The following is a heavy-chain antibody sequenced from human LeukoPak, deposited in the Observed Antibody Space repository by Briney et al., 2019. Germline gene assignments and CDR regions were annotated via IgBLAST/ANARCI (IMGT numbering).Heavy chain of an antibody. D-gene: IGHD3-10*01. Sequence: GGSLRLSCAVSGFTYSDYYMSWIRQAPGKALEWVSYISSSGSTVYYADAVKGRFTNSRDKAKNSLYLQMNSLRAEDTAVYYCAREGPVYYGSGSSPEKGFDPWGQGTLVTVSS. CDR3: AREGPVYYGSGSSPEKGFDP. V-gene: IGHV3-11*01. CDR2: ISSSGSTV. J-gene: IGHJ5*02. CDR1: GFTYSDYY.